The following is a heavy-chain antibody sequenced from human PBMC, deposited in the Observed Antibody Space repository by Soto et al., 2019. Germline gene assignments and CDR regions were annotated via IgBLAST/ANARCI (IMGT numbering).Heavy chain of an antibody. CDR1: GFTFSTYS. J-gene: IGHJ4*02. Sequence: EVRLVESGGGLVWPGGSLRLSCAASGFTFSTYSLNWVRQAPGKGLDWVAHISSGGDTIYYTDSVKGRFTISRDNAKSSLDLQMNRLRDEDKGVYYCEMAGYRGQGNQVNGSS. V-gene: IGHV3-48*02. CDR3: EMAGY. CDR2: ISSGGDTI. D-gene: IGHD2-8*01.